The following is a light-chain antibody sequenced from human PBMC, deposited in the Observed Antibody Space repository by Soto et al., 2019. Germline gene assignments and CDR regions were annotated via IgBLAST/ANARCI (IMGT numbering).Light chain of an antibody. J-gene: IGLJ1*01. Sequence: QSVLTQPASVSGSPGQSITISCTGTSSDVGGYNYVSWYQQHPGKASKFMIYDVSNRPSGVSNRFSGSKSGNTASLTISGFQAEDEADYYCCSYTTSNTRQIVFGTGTKVTVL. CDR3: CSYTTSNTRQIV. CDR2: DVS. CDR1: SSDVGGYNY. V-gene: IGLV2-14*01.